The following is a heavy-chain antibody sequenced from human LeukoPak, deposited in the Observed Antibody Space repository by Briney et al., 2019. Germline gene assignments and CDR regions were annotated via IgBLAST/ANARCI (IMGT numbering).Heavy chain of an antibody. CDR1: GFTFSDYY. V-gene: IGHV3-11*05. D-gene: IGHD1-26*01. CDR2: ISSSSSYT. J-gene: IGHJ4*02. CDR3: ARADRSGTYNFHY. Sequence: GGSLILSCAGSGFTFSDYYMSWIRPAPGKGLEWVSYISSSSSYTNYADSVKGRYTISRDNAKNSLYLQMNSLRAGDTAMYYCARADRSGTYNFHYWRQGTLVSVSS.